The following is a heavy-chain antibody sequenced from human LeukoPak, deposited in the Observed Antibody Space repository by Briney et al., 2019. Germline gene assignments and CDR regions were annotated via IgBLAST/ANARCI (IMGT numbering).Heavy chain of an antibody. D-gene: IGHD2-15*01. V-gene: IGHV4-31*03. CDR1: GGSISSGGYY. CDR2: IYYSGST. J-gene: IGHJ3*02. CDR3: ARSQYCSGGSCYSTYAFDI. Sequence: PSETLSLTCTVSGGSISSGGYYWSWIRQHPGKGLEWIGYIYYSGSTYYNPSLKSRVTISVDTSKNQFSLKLSSVTAADTAVYYCARSQYCSGGSCYSTYAFDIWGQGTMVTVSS.